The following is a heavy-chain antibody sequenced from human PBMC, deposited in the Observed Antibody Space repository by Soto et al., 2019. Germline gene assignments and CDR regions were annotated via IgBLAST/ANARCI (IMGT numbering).Heavy chain of an antibody. Sequence: SETLSLTCTVSGGSISSSSYYWGWIRQPPGKGLEWIGSIYYSGSTYYNPSLKSRVTISVDTSKNQFSLKLSSVTAADTAVYYCASLLFWELLKALDALDIWGQGTMVTVSS. CDR2: IYYSGST. J-gene: IGHJ3*02. CDR1: GGSISSSSYY. CDR3: ASLLFWELLKALDALDI. V-gene: IGHV4-39*01. D-gene: IGHD3-10*01.